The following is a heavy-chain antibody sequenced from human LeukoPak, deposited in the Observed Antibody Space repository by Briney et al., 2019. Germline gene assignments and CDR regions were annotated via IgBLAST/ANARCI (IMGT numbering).Heavy chain of an antibody. CDR2: IRNKAHGGTP. CDR1: GLTFGVLP. D-gene: IGHD1-26*01. Sequence: GGSLSLLCPALGLTFGVLPITLIRQALRNRLDFLGFIRNKAHGGTPEYAASVKGRFTISRDDSKSIAYLQLNSLKPDDTAVYYCTRDPPTKYWGQGTLVSVSS. V-gene: IGHV3-49*03. CDR3: TRDPPTKY. J-gene: IGHJ4*02.